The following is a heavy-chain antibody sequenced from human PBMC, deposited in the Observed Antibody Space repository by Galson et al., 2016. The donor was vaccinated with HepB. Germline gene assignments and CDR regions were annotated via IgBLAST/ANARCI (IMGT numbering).Heavy chain of an antibody. CDR3: ARLGAGAMPTNFERDYYYGMDF. Sequence: SLRLSCAVSGFTFTTYSMSWVRQVPGKGLEWVSSISSRSSYIYYADTVQGRLTITRDNARNSLYLEINSLRAEDTALYYCARLGAGAMPTNFERDYYYGMDFWGQGTTVTVSS. CDR2: ISSRSSYI. CDR1: GFTFTTYS. J-gene: IGHJ6*02. D-gene: IGHD5-24*01. V-gene: IGHV3-21*06.